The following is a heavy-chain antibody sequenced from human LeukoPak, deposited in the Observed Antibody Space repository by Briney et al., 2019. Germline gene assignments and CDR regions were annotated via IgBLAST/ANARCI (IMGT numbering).Heavy chain of an antibody. CDR3: ARAGTAMDDDGVDY. D-gene: IGHD5-18*01. J-gene: IGHJ4*02. V-gene: IGHV1-2*04. CDR1: GYTFTGYY. Sequence: GASVKVSCKASGYTFTGYYMHWVRQAPGQGLEWMGWINPNSGGTNYAQKFQGWVTMTRDTSISTAYMELSRLRSDDTAVYYCARAGTAMDDDGVDYWGQGTLVTVSS. CDR2: INPNSGGT.